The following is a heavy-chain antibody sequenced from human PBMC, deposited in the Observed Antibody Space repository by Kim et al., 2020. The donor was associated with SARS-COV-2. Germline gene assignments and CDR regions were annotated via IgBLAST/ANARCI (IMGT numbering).Heavy chain of an antibody. CDR3: ARAYCSSTSCYISGMSLFDY. D-gene: IGHD2-2*02. CDR2: IYYSGST. V-gene: IGHV4-59*13. Sequence: SETLSLTCTVSGGSISSYYWSWIRQPPGKGLEWIGYIYYSGSTNYNPSLKSRVTISVDTSKNQFSLKLSSVTAADTAVYYCARAYCSSTSCYISGMSLFDYWGQGTLVTVSS. CDR1: GGSISSYY. J-gene: IGHJ4*02.